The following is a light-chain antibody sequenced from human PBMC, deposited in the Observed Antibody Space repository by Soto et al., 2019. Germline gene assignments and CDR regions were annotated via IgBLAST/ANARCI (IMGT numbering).Light chain of an antibody. CDR2: DVS. J-gene: IGKJ1*01. CDR3: QQYTNWPPWT. V-gene: IGKV3-15*01. CDR1: QGVSSN. Sequence: EIVMTQSPATLAVSPGERATLSCRASQGVSSNLDWYQQKPGQAPRLLIYDVSTRASDIPARFSGSGSGTEFPLTISSLQSEDFAVYYCQQYTNWPPWTFGQGTKVEIK.